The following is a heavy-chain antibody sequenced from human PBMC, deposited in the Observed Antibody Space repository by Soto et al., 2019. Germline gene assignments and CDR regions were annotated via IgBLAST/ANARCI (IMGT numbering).Heavy chain of an antibody. J-gene: IGHJ3*02. CDR3: ALGSWSGETFDI. CDR1: GGTFSSYT. V-gene: IGHV1-69*02. Sequence: SVKVSCKASGGTFSSYTIIWVRQAPGQGLEWMGRIIPMLAITNYAQRFQGRVTLTADTSTTTAYMELGSLTSEDTAVYYCALGSWSGETFDIWGQGTLVTVS. D-gene: IGHD6-13*01. CDR2: IIPMLAIT.